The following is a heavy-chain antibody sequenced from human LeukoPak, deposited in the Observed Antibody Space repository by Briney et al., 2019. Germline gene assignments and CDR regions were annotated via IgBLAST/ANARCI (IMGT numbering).Heavy chain of an antibody. CDR2: IYYSGST. CDR3: ARGGSASGWGREYDY. V-gene: IGHV4-59*01. D-gene: IGHD6-19*01. J-gene: IGHJ4*02. CDR1: GGSISSYY. Sequence: SETLSLTCTVSGGSISSYYWSWIRQPPGKGLEWIGYIYYSGSTNYNPSLKSRVTISVDTSKNLFSLKLSSVTAADTAVYYCARGGSASGWGREYDYWGQGTLITVSS.